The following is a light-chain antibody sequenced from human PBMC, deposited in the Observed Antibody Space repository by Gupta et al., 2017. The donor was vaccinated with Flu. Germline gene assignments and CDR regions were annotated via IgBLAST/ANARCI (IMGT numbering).Light chain of an antibody. CDR2: QDS. Sequence: YELTQPPSVSVSPGQTATITCSGDKLGDNYACWYQQKPGQSPVLVIYQDSKRPSGIPERFSGSNSGNTATLTISGTQTMDEADYYCQAWDSSSVVFGGGTKLTVL. CDR1: KLGDNY. V-gene: IGLV3-1*01. J-gene: IGLJ2*01. CDR3: QAWDSSSVV.